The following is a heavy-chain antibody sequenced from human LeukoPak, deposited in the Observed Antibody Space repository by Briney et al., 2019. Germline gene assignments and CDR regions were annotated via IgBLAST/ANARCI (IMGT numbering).Heavy chain of an antibody. CDR2: MNPSSGNT. J-gene: IGHJ4*02. CDR1: GYTFTNYD. Sequence: ASVQVSCKASGYTFTNYDINWVRQATGQGLEWMGWMNPSSGNTGYAQKFQGRVTMTWDMSTSTVYMELSSLRSEDTAVYYCARSHYSRGWEYFDYWGQGTLVTVSS. CDR3: ARSHYSRGWEYFDY. D-gene: IGHD6-19*01. V-gene: IGHV1-8*02.